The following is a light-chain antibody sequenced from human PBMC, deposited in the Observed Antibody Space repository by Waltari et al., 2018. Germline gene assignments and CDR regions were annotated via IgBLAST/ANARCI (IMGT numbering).Light chain of an antibody. CDR2: DAS. J-gene: IGKJ2*01. V-gene: IGKV3-11*01. CDR3: QQHSNWPPYT. Sequence: EIVLTQSPASLSLSPGERASLSCRASQSVSSSLAWYQQKPGQAPRLLIYDASNRAFGIPARFSGSGSGTDFTLTISSLGPEDFAIYYCQQHSNWPPYTFGQGTKLEIK. CDR1: QSVSSS.